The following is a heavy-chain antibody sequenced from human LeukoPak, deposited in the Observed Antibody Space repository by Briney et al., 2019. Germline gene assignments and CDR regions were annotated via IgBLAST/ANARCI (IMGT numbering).Heavy chain of an antibody. J-gene: IGHJ3*02. Sequence: SQTLSLTCTVSGGSISSGDYYWSWIRQPPGKGLEWIGYIYYSGSTNYNPSLKSRVTISVDTSKNQFSLKLSSVTAADTAVYYCARSIDIGAFDIWGQGTMVTVSS. CDR2: IYYSGST. CDR3: ARSIDIGAFDI. V-gene: IGHV4-61*08. CDR1: GGSISSGDYY. D-gene: IGHD1-26*01.